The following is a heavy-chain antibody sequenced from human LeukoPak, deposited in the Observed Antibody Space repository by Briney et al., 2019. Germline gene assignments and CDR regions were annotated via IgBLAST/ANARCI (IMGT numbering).Heavy chain of an antibody. V-gene: IGHV4-61*01. J-gene: IGHJ5*02. Sequence: SETLSLTCTVSGGSVSSGSYYWSWTRHPPGKGLEWIGYIYYSGSTNYNPSLKSRVTISVDASKNQFSLKLSSVTAADTAVYYCARDFVVVVAATVQNWFDPWGQGTLVTVSS. CDR2: IYYSGST. CDR1: GGSVSSGSYY. CDR3: ARDFVVVVAATVQNWFDP. D-gene: IGHD2-15*01.